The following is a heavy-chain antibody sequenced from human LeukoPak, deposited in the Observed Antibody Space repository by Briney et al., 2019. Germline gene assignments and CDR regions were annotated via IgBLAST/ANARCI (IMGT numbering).Heavy chain of an antibody. D-gene: IGHD6-19*01. CDR3: AIPGIAVAAPYYFDY. CDR2: IIPIFGTA. J-gene: IGHJ4*02. Sequence: GASVKVSCKASGGTFSSYAISWVRQAPGQGLEWMGGIIPIFGTANYAQKFQGRVTITADKSTSTAYMELSRLRSDDTAVYYCAIPGIAVAAPYYFDYWGQGTLVTVSS. V-gene: IGHV1-69*06. CDR1: GGTFSSYA.